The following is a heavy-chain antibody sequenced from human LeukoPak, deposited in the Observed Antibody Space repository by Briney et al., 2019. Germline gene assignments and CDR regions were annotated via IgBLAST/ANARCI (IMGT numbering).Heavy chain of an antibody. CDR3: ARWDCSGGRCYFDY. J-gene: IGHJ4*02. CDR1: GFTFSDHY. V-gene: IGHV3-72*01. Sequence: PGGSLRLSCAASGFTFSDHYMDWVRQAPGKGLEWVGRTRNKANSYTTEYAASVKGRFTISRDDSKNSLYLQMNSLKTEDTAVYYCARWDCSGGRCYFDYWGQGTLVTVSS. D-gene: IGHD2-15*01. CDR2: TRNKANSYTT.